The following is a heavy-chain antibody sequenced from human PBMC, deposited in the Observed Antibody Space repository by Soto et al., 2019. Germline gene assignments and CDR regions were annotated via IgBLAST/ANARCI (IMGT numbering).Heavy chain of an antibody. V-gene: IGHV4-30-4*01. CDR1: GGSISSGDYY. D-gene: IGHD3-3*01. J-gene: IGHJ5*02. CDR2: IYYSGST. CDR3: ARVGTYYDFWSGYSPGDWFDP. Sequence: LSLTCTVSGGSISSGDYYWSWIRQPPGKGLEWIGYIYYSGSTYYNPSLKSRVTISVDTSKNQFSLKLSSVTAADTAVYYCARVGTYYDFWSGYSPGDWFDPWGQGTLVTVSS.